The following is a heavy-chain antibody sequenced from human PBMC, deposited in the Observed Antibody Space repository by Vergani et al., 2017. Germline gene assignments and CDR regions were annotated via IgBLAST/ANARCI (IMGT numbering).Heavy chain of an antibody. V-gene: IGHV3-7*01. CDR1: GFTFSSYW. J-gene: IGHJ6*03. D-gene: IGHD5-24*01. Sequence: EVQLVESGGGLVQPGGSLRLSCAASGFTFSSYWMSWVRQAPGKGLGWVANIKQDGSXKYYVDSGKGRFTMSRDNAKNSLYLQMNSLRAEDTGVYYCARDSSRWRWLQHGYYYYYMDVWGKGTTVTVSS. CDR3: ARDSSRWRWLQHGYYYYYMDV. CDR2: IKQDGSXK.